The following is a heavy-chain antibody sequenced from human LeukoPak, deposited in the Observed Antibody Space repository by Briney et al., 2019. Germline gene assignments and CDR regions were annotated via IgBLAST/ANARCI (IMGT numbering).Heavy chain of an antibody. J-gene: IGHJ5*02. D-gene: IGHD6-6*01. CDR2: IYYSGST. CDR1: GGSISSSSYD. V-gene: IGHV4-39*01. CDR3: ARHPRQEYSSSPSPGDWFDP. Sequence: SETLSFTCTGSGGSISSSSYDWGWIRQPPGKGLGWIGGIYYSGSTYYNPSLKSRVTISVDTSKNQFSLKLSSVTAADTAVYYCARHPRQEYSSSPSPGDWFDPWGQGTLVTVSS.